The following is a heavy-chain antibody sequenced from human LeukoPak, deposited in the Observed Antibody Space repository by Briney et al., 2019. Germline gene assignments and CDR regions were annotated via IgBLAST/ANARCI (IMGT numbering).Heavy chain of an antibody. D-gene: IGHD6-13*01. V-gene: IGHV3-53*01. J-gene: IGHJ5*02. CDR2: IYSVGST. CDR1: GFTVSSNY. Sequence: PGGSLRLSCAASGFTVSSNYMSWVRQAPGKGLEWVSVIYSVGSTYYADSVKGRFTISRDNSKNTLYLQMNSLRAEDTAVYYCARDRWLSSSWYGFDPWGQGTLVTVSS. CDR3: ARDRWLSSSWYGFDP.